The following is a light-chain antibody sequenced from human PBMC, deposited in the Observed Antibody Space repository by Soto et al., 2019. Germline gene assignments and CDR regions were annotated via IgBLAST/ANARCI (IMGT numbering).Light chain of an antibody. CDR3: QQYYSYPIT. CDR1: QGISSY. V-gene: IGKV1-8*01. J-gene: IGKJ5*01. Sequence: IQMTQSPSSLSASTGDRVTITCRASQGISSYLAWYQQKPGKAPKLLIYAASTLQSGVPSRFSGSGSGTDFTLTISCLQSEDFATYYCQQYYSYPITFGQGTRLAI. CDR2: AAS.